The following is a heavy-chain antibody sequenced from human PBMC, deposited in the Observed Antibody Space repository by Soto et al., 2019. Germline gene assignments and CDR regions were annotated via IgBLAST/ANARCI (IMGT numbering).Heavy chain of an antibody. J-gene: IGHJ6*02. CDR2: ISSSSSTI. CDR1: GFTFSSYS. D-gene: IGHD2-15*01. CDR3: ARDLVVTPEPVYYHYGMGV. Sequence: EVQLVESGGGLVQPGGSLRLSCAASGFTFSSYSRNWVRQAPGKGLEWVSYISSSSSTIYYADSVKGRFTISRDNAKNTLYLKKNSMRDEATAVYYCARDLVVTPEPVYYHYGMGVWGQGTTVTVSS. V-gene: IGHV3-48*02.